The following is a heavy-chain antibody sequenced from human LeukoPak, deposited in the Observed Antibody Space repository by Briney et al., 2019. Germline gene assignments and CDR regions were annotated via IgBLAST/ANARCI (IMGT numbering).Heavy chain of an antibody. Sequence: PSETLSLTCTVSGGSISSGGNYWSWIRQHPGKGLEWIGYIYYSGSTYYNPSLKSRVTISVDTSKNQFSLKLSPVTAADTAVYYCARADIAAAGIDYWGQGTLVTVSS. V-gene: IGHV4-31*03. CDR1: GGSISSGGNY. J-gene: IGHJ4*02. D-gene: IGHD6-13*01. CDR3: ARADIAAAGIDY. CDR2: IYYSGST.